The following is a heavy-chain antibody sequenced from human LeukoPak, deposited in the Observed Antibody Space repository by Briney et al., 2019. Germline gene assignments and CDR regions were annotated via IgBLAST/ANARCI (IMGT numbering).Heavy chain of an antibody. V-gene: IGHV3-33*01. D-gene: IGHD6-13*01. CDR2: IWYDGSNK. Sequence: GGSLRLSCAASGFTFSSYGMYWVRQAPGKGLEWVAVIWYDGSNKYYADSVKGRFTISRDNSKNTLYLQMNSLRAEDTAVYYCARDSGYSSSWDMGYYYYGMDVWGKGTTVTVSS. CDR3: ARDSGYSSSWDMGYYYYGMDV. CDR1: GFTFSSYG. J-gene: IGHJ6*04.